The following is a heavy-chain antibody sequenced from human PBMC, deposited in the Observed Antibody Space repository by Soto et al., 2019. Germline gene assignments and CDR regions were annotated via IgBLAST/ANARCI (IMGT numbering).Heavy chain of an antibody. J-gene: IGHJ4*02. CDR1: GGSISSYY. CDR2: IYYSGST. V-gene: IGHV4-59*01. Sequence: SETLSLTCTVSGGSISSYYWSWIRQPPGKGLEWIGYIYYSGSTNYNPSLKSRVTISVDTSKNQFSLKLSSVTAADTAVYYCARVDGDSVGVVYWGQGTLVTVSS. CDR3: ARVDGDSVGVVY. D-gene: IGHD4-17*01.